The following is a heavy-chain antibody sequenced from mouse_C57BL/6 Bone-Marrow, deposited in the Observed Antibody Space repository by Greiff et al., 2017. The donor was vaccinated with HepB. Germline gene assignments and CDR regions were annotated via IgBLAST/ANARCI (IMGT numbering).Heavy chain of an antibody. Sequence: DVKRVESGGGLVQPGESLKLSCESNEYEFPSHDMSWVRKTPEKRLELVAAINSDGGSTYYPDTMERRFIISRDNTKKTLYLQMSSLRSEDTALYYCARPPFTGYWFAYWGQGTLVTVSA. V-gene: IGHV5-2*01. CDR1: EYEFPSHD. CDR3: ARPPFTGYWFAY. D-gene: IGHD3-1*01. CDR2: INSDGGST. J-gene: IGHJ3*01.